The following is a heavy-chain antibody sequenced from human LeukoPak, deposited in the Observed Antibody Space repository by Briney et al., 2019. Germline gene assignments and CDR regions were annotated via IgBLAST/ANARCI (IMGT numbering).Heavy chain of an antibody. J-gene: IGHJ4*02. V-gene: IGHV3-30*18. D-gene: IGHD1-26*01. CDR3: AKDQADSGSYFDY. CDR2: ISYDGSNK. CDR1: GFTFSSYG. Sequence: GGSLRLSCAASGFTFSSYGMHWVRQAPGKGLEWVAVISYDGSNKYYADSVKGRFTISRDNSKNTLYLQMNSLRAEDTAVYYCAKDQADSGSYFDYWGREPWSPSPQ.